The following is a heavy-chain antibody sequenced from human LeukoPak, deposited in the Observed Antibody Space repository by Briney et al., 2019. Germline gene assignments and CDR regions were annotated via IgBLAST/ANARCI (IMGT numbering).Heavy chain of an antibody. J-gene: IGHJ4*02. CDR3: ARGSDYDIYYFDY. D-gene: IGHD3-9*01. V-gene: IGHV3-74*01. CDR2: INTGGRIT. Sequence: GGSLRLSCAASGFTFNSYWLHWVRQAPGKGLVWVSRINTGGRITNYADSVKGRFTISRDNAKNTLYLQMNSLRAEDTAVYYCARGSDYDIYYFDYWGQGTLVTVSS. CDR1: GFTFNSYW.